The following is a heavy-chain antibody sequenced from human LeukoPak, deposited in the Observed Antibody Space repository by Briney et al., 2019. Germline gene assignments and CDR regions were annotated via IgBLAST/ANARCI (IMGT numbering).Heavy chain of an antibody. D-gene: IGHD1-26*01. CDR2: IKPESGRT. J-gene: IGHJ5*02. CDR3: ARAGANSGSYKYNWFDP. V-gene: IGHV1-2*02. CDR1: GYIFADYY. Sequence: GASVKVSCKASGYIFADYYLHWVRQAPGQGLEWMGWIKPESGRTHYAQKFQGGVTMTRDTSISTAYMELSRLRSDDTALYYCARAGANSGSYKYNWFDPWGQGTLVTVSS.